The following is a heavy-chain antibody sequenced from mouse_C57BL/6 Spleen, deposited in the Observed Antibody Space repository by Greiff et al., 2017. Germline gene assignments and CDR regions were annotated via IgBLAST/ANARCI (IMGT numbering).Heavy chain of an antibody. J-gene: IGHJ1*03. CDR3: LGRYFDV. D-gene: IGHD4-1*01. CDR1: GYTFTDYE. Sequence: QVQLKQSGAELVRPGASVTLSCKASGYTFTDYEMHWVKQTPVHGLEWIGAIDPETGGTAYNQKFKGKAILTADKSTSTAYMELRSLTSEDSAVYCCLGRYFDVWGTGTTVTVSS. V-gene: IGHV1-15*01. CDR2: IDPETGGT.